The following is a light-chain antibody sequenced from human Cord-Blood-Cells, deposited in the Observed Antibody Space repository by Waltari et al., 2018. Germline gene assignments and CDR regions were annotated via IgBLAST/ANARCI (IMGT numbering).Light chain of an antibody. V-gene: IGLV1-40*01. J-gene: IGLJ2*01. CDR3: QSYDSSLSGSV. CDR1: SSHIGAGYD. CDR2: GNS. Sequence: QSLLTQPPSVSGSPGQRVTISCPGSSSHIGAGYDVQRYQQLPGTAPKLLIYGNSNRPSGVPDRFSGSKSGTSASLAITGLQAEDEADYYCQSYDSSLSGSVFGGGTKLTVL.